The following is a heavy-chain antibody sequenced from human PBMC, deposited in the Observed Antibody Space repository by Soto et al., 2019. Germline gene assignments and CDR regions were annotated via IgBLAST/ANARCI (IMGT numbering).Heavy chain of an antibody. J-gene: IGHJ4*02. CDR2: ISYDGSNK. V-gene: IGHV3-30-3*01. D-gene: IGHD2-15*01. CDR1: GFTFSSYA. Sequence: PGGSLRLSCAASGFTFSSYAMHWVRQAPGKGLEWVAVISYDGSNKYYADSVKGRFTISRDNSKNTLYLQMNSLRAEDTAVYYCARVPIFAPRDCSGGSCYSYFDYWGQGTLVTVSS. CDR3: ARVPIFAPRDCSGGSCYSYFDY.